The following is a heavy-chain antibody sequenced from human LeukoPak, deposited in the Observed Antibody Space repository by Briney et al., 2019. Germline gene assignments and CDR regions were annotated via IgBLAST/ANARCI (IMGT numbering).Heavy chain of an antibody. V-gene: IGHV4-34*01. CDR2: INHSGST. CDR3: ARQGTLGYCSSTSCYQRLGDAFDI. Sequence: SETLSLTCAVYGGSFSGYYWSWIRQPPGKGLEWIGEINHSGSTNYNPSLKSRVTISVDTSKNQFSLKLSSVTAADTAVYCCARQGTLGYCSSTSCYQRLGDAFDIWGQGTMVTVSS. CDR1: GGSFSGYY. J-gene: IGHJ3*02. D-gene: IGHD2-2*01.